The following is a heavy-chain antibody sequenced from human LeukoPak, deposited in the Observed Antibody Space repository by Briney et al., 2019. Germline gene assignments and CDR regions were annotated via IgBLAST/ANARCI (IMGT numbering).Heavy chain of an antibody. CDR1: GFTYITYW. J-gene: IGHJ4*02. CDR2: IKYDGSYT. CDR3: VRDGDAYNFDF. Sequence: GGSLRLSCAASGFTYITYWMNWVRQAPGKGLEWVSRIKYDGSYTNYADSVKGRFTISRDNARNTLSLHMISLRAEDTAVYFCVRDGDAYNFDFWGQGVLVTVSS. V-gene: IGHV3-74*01. D-gene: IGHD5-24*01.